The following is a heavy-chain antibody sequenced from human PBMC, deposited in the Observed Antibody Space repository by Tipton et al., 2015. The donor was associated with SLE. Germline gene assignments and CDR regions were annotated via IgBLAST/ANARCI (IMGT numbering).Heavy chain of an antibody. J-gene: IGHJ6*02. Sequence: SLRLSCAASGFTFSSYAMHWVRQAPGKGLEWVAVISYDGSNKYYADSVKGRFTISRDNSKNTLYLQMNSLRAEDTAVYYCARVLIVPYGMDVWGQGTTVTVSS. CDR1: GFTFSSYA. CDR2: ISYDGSNK. CDR3: ARVLIVPYGMDV. D-gene: IGHD2-21*01. V-gene: IGHV3-30*04.